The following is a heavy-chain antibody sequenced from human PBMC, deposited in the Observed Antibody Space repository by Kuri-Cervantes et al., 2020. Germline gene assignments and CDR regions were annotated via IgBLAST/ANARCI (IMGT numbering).Heavy chain of an antibody. J-gene: IGHJ4*02. CDR1: GGSISSYNW. CDR2: MFHSGSA. V-gene: IGHV4-4*02. CDR3: ARETNLRFGGVIGPDY. Sequence: SETLSLTCTVSGGSISSYNWWSWVRQPPGKGLEWIGEMFHSGSANYNPSLKSRVTLSIDKSKNQFSLNLSSVTAADTAVYYCARETNLRFGGVIGPDYWGQGTLVTVSS. D-gene: IGHD3-16*02.